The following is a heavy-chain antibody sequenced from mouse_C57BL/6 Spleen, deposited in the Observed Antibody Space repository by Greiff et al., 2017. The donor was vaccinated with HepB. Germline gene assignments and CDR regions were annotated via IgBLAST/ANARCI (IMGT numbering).Heavy chain of an antibody. V-gene: IGHV6-6*01. J-gene: IGHJ2*01. CDR2: IRNKANNHAT. CDR3: TQTAQAPGYFDY. D-gene: IGHD3-2*02. Sequence: EVKVEESGGGLVQPGGSMKLSCAASGFTFSDAWMDWVRQSPEKGLEWVAEIRNKANNHATYYAESVKGRFTISRDDSKSSVYLQNNSLRAEDTGIDYCTQTAQAPGYFDYWGQGTTLTVSS. CDR1: GFTFSDAW.